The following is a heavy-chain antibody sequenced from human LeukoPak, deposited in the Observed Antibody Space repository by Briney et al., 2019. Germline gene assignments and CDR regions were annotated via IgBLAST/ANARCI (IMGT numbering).Heavy chain of an antibody. CDR2: ISWNSGSI. Sequence: PGGSLRLSCAASGFTFDDYAMHWVRQAPGKGLEWVSGISWNSGSIGYADSVKGRFTISRDNAKNSLYLHMNSLRAEDTALYYCAKGGVVLRFLEWFDYWGQGTLVTVSS. CDR3: AKGGVVLRFLEWFDY. D-gene: IGHD3-3*01. CDR1: GFTFDDYA. V-gene: IGHV3-9*01. J-gene: IGHJ4*02.